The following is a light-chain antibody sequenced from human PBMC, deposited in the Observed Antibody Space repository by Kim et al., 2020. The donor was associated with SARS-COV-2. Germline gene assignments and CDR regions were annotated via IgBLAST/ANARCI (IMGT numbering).Light chain of an antibody. V-gene: IGLV2-14*04. CDR1: SSDVGAYNY. J-gene: IGLJ6*01. Sequence: GQSITIACTWTSSDVGAYNYVSWYQQHPGKAPKLMIYDVSSRPSGVSNRFSGSKSGNTASLTISGLQAEDEADYYCSSYTSSSTYVFGSGTKVTVL. CDR3: SSYTSSSTYV. CDR2: DVS.